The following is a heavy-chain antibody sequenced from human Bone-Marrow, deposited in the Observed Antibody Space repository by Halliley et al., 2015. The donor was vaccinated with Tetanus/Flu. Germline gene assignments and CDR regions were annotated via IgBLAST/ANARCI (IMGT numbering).Heavy chain of an antibody. Sequence: WVAGISNDGTNKDYLDSVRGRFPISRDNSKNTHYLEMKDLSPEDTAVYYCAKDSHPSGWYRFDHWGQGILVTVSS. J-gene: IGHJ4*02. CDR2: ISNDGTNK. V-gene: IGHV3-30*01. CDR3: AKDSHPSGWYRFDH. D-gene: IGHD6-19*01.